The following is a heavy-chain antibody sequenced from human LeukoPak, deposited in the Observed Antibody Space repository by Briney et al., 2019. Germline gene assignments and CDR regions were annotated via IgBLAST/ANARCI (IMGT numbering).Heavy chain of an antibody. CDR2: INHSGST. CDR3: ARGGGYCSSTSCYGLDY. Sequence: PSETLSLTCAVYGGSFSGYYWSWIRQPPGKGLEWIGEINHSGSTNYNPSLKSRVTISVDTSKNQFSLKLSSGTAADTAVYYCARGGGYCSSTSCYGLDYWGQGTLVTVSS. V-gene: IGHV4-34*01. D-gene: IGHD2-2*01. J-gene: IGHJ4*02. CDR1: GGSFSGYY.